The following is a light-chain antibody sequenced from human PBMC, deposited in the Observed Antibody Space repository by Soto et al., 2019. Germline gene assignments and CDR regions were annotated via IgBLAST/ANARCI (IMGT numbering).Light chain of an antibody. CDR1: SSDVGGYNY. J-gene: IGLJ3*02. Sequence: QSALTQPASVSGSPGQSITISCTGTSSDVGGYNYVSWYQQHPGKAPKLMMYEVSNRPSGVSNRFSGSKSGNTTSLTISGLQAEDEADYYCSSYTSINTWVFGGGTKVTVL. CDR3: SSYTSINTWV. V-gene: IGLV2-14*01. CDR2: EVS.